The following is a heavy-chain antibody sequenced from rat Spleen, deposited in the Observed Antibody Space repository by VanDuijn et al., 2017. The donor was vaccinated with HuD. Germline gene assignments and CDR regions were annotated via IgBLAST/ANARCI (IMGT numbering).Heavy chain of an antibody. Sequence: QVQLKESGPGLVQPSQTLSLTCTVSGFSLTSYDMHWVRQPPGKGLEWMGVIWGNGNTHYNSALKSRLSISRDTSKSQVFLKMNSLQTEDTAIYFCTALYTMGITDVMDAWGQGASVTVSS. V-gene: IGHV2-13*01. CDR1: GFSLTSYD. CDR2: IWGNGNT. J-gene: IGHJ4*01. D-gene: IGHD1-9*01. CDR3: TALYTMGITDVMDA.